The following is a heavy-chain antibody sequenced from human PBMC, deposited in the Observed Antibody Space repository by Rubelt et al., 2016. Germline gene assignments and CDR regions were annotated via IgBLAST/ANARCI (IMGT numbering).Heavy chain of an antibody. J-gene: IGHJ4*02. CDR1: GYTFTGYS. CDR3: ARVEYYYDSSGYSDY. V-gene: IGHV1-2*06. CDR2: LNPNSGGT. D-gene: IGHD3-22*01. Sequence: QVQLVQSGAEVKKPGASVTVSCKASGYTFTGYSMHWVRQAPGQGLEWMGRLNPNSGGTNYAQKVQGRVTMTRDTSTSTAYMELRSLRSDDTAVYYCARVEYYYDSSGYSDYWGQGTLVTVSS.